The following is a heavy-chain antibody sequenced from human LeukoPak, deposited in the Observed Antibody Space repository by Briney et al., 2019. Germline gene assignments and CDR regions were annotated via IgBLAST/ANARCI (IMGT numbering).Heavy chain of an antibody. V-gene: IGHV3-11*01. J-gene: IGHJ6*02. CDR2: ISSSGSTI. D-gene: IGHD6-13*01. CDR1: GFTFSDYY. Sequence: PGGSLRLSCAASGFTFSDYYMSWIRQAPGKGLEWVSYISSSGSTIYYADSVKGRFTISRDNAKNSLYLQMNSLRAEDTAVYYCARDLYSSSWYGGGTYYYYGMDVWGQGTTVTVSS. CDR3: ARDLYSSSWYGGGTYYYYGMDV.